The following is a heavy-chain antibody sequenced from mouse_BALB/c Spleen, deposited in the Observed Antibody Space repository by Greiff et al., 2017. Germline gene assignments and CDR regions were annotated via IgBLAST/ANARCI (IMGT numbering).Heavy chain of an antibody. CDR2: IYPGDGDT. D-gene: IGHD1-1*01. V-gene: IGHV1-80*01. Sequence: VKLMESGAELVRPGSSVKISCKASGYAFSSYWMNWVKQRPGQGLEWIGQIYPGDGDTNYNGKFKGKATLTADKSSSTAYMQLSSLTSEDSAVYFCARDYYGSLYAMDYWGQGTSVTVSS. CDR3: ARDYYGSLYAMDY. J-gene: IGHJ4*01. CDR1: GYAFSSYW.